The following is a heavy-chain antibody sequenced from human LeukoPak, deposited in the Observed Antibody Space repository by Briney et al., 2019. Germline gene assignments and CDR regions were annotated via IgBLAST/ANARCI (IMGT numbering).Heavy chain of an antibody. V-gene: IGHV3-23*01. CDR2: ISGSGGST. CDR1: GFTFSSYA. D-gene: IGHD3-3*01. CDR3: ANGLGDFWSGYYHY. J-gene: IGHJ4*02. Sequence: GGSLRLSCAASGFTFSSYAMSWVRQAPGKGLEWVSVISGSGGSTYYVDSVKGRFTISRDNSKNTLYLQMNSLRAEDTAVYYCANGLGDFWSGYYHYWGQGTLVTVSS.